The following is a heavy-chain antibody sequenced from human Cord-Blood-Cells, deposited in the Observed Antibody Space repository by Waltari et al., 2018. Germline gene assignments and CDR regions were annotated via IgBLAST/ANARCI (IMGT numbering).Heavy chain of an antibody. V-gene: IGHV4-34*01. CDR2: INHSGRT. CDR1: GGSFSGYY. D-gene: IGHD2-2*02. Sequence: QVQLQQWGAGLLKPSETLSLTCAVYGGSFSGYYWSWIRQPPGKGLEWIGEINHSGRTNYNPALRSRVTISVDTAKNQFSLKLGSVTAADTAVYYCARGYCSSTSCYTRRGNYFDYWGQGTLVTVSS. J-gene: IGHJ4*02. CDR3: ARGYCSSTSCYTRRGNYFDY.